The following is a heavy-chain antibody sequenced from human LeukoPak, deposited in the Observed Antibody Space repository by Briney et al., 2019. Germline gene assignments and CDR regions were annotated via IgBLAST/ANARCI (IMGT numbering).Heavy chain of an antibody. CDR2: ISGSGGST. Sequence: SGGSLRLSCAASGFTFSSYAMSWVRQAPGKGLEWVSAISGSGGSTYYADSVKGRFTISRDNSKNTLYLQMNSLRAEDTAVYYCAKAPWEYYYDSSGYYLEYFQHWGQGTLVTVSS. CDR1: GFTFSSYA. V-gene: IGHV3-23*01. J-gene: IGHJ1*01. CDR3: AKAPWEYYYDSSGYYLEYFQH. D-gene: IGHD3-22*01.